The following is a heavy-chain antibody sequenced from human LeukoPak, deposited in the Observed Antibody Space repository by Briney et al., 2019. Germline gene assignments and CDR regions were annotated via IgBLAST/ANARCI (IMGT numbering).Heavy chain of an antibody. CDR1: GGSISGYY. CDR3: AGIPPSGDYLGVFDS. V-gene: IGHV4-59*08. D-gene: IGHD3-16*01. CDR2: IYYSGST. J-gene: IGHJ5*01. Sequence: SETLSLTCTVSGGSISGYYWSWIRQPPGKGLDYIGYIYYSGSTNYNPSLKSRVTISVDTSKNQFSLQLSSVTAADTAVYYCAGIPPSGDYLGVFDSWGQGTLVTVSS.